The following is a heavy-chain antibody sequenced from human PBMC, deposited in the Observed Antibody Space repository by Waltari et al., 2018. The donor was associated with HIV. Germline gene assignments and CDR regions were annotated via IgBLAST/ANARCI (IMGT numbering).Heavy chain of an antibody. CDR2: FEPEDDET. Sequence: QVQLVQSGAEVKKPGASVKVSCKVSGHTLSELSMHWVRQVPGKGLEWMGKFEPEDDETIYAQNFQGRVTMTEDTSSDTAYMELSSLTSGDTAVYYCATDFSGMVRAYSYYSLDVWGQGTTVTVSS. CDR1: GHTLSELS. V-gene: IGHV1-24*01. J-gene: IGHJ6*02. CDR3: ATDFSGMVRAYSYYSLDV. D-gene: IGHD3-10*01.